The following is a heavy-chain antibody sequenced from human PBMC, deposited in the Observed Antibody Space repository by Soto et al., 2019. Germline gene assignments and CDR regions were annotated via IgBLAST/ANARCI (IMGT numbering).Heavy chain of an antibody. CDR3: GRDQDTYGQAVFDS. Sequence: PGGSLRLSCAASGFTFSDYYMSWIRQAPGKGLEWVSYISSSGSIIYYADSVKGRFTISRGNAKNTLFLQMNSLRADDTALYFCGRDQDTYGQAVFDSWGQGTLVTVSS. D-gene: IGHD2-15*01. J-gene: IGHJ4*02. V-gene: IGHV3-11*04. CDR1: GFTFSDYY. CDR2: ISSSGSII.